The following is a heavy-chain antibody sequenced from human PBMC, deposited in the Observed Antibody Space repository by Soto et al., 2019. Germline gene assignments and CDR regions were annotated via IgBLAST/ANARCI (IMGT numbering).Heavy chain of an antibody. V-gene: IGHV1-18*04. CDR3: ARKGYIGNFAMDV. D-gene: IGHD5-12*01. CDR1: GYTFKSYD. J-gene: IGHJ6*02. CDR2: ISGHNGKA. Sequence: ASVKVSCKASGYTFKSYDVMWVRKAPGQGLEWMGWISGHNGKADYAENFQGRVIMTTVTSTATASMDLRGLRSDDTAVYYCARKGYIGNFAMDVWGQGTTVTVS.